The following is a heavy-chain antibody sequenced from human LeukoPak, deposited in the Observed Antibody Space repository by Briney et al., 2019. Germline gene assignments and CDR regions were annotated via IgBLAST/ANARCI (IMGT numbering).Heavy chain of an antibody. CDR2: ISSSGSSK. J-gene: IGHJ4*02. V-gene: IGHV3-23*01. CDR1: GFIFSTCG. Sequence: GGSLRLSCAASGFIFSTCGMTWVRQAPGKGLEWVSGISSSGSSKYYVDSVKGRFTISRDNSKNTLYLQMNSLRAEDTAVYYCARSDTAMENFDYWGQGTLVTVSS. D-gene: IGHD5-18*01. CDR3: ARSDTAMENFDY.